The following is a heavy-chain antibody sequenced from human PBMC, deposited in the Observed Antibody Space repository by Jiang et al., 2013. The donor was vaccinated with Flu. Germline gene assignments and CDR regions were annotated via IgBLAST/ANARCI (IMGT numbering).Heavy chain of an antibody. J-gene: IGHJ4*02. Sequence: KSRVTISVDTSKNQFSLKLSSVTAADTAVYYCARGGDPISESVLDYWGQGTLVTVSS. CDR3: ARGGDPISESVLDY. D-gene: IGHD3-3*01. V-gene: IGHV4-34*01.